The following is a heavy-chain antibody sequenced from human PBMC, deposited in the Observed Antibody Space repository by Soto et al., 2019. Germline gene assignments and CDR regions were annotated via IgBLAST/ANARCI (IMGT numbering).Heavy chain of an antibody. Sequence: GESLKISCAASGFTFSSYAMHWVRQAPGKGLEWVAVISYDGSNKYYADSVKGRFTISRDNSKNTLYLQMNSLRAEDTAVYYCARDGSGYSGYDYAFDIWGQGTMVTVSS. CDR2: ISYDGSNK. CDR1: GFTFSSYA. CDR3: ARDGSGYSGYDYAFDI. V-gene: IGHV3-30-3*01. D-gene: IGHD5-12*01. J-gene: IGHJ3*02.